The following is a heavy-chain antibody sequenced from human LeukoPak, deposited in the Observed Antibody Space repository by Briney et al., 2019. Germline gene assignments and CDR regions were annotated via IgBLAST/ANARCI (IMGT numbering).Heavy chain of an antibody. CDR2: INPNSGGT. CDR3: ARDGLYFDWLKSNYYYMDV. Sequence: ASVKVSCKASGYTFTGYYMHWVRQAPGQGLEWMGWINPNSGGTNYAQKFQGRVTMTRDTSISTAYMELSRLRSDDTAVYYCARDGLYFDWLKSNYYYMDVWGKGTTVTISS. CDR1: GYTFTGYY. V-gene: IGHV1-2*02. D-gene: IGHD3-9*01. J-gene: IGHJ6*03.